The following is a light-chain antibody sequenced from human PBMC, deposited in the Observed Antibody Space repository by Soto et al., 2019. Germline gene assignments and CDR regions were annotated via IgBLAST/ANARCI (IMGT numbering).Light chain of an antibody. Sequence: QSVLTQPASVSGSPGQSITISCTGTSSDVGRSNHVSWYQLHPGKAPKLIIYEVSYRPSGVSNRFSGSKSGNTASLTVSGLQAEDEADYYCSSYAGTKGVFGGGTKLTVL. CDR3: SSYAGTKGV. V-gene: IGLV2-14*01. J-gene: IGLJ2*01. CDR2: EVS. CDR1: SSDVGRSNH.